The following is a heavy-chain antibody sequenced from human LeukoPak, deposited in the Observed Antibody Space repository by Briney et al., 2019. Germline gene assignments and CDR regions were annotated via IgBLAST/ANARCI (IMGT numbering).Heavy chain of an antibody. Sequence: SVKVSCKASGGTFSSYAISWVRQAPGQGLEWMGGIIPIFGTANYAQKFQGRVTITADESTSTAYMELSSLRTEDTALYYCAKAGYSSSWYADYYYMDVWGKGTTVTVSS. CDR3: AKAGYSSSWYADYYYMDV. J-gene: IGHJ6*03. V-gene: IGHV1-69*13. CDR2: IIPIFGTA. CDR1: GGTFSSYA. D-gene: IGHD6-13*01.